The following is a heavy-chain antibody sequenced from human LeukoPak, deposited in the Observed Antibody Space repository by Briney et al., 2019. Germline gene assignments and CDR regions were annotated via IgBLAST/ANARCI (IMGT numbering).Heavy chain of an antibody. CDR1: GFTFSSYA. CDR3: AHTLYYYGSGSFPFDY. CDR2: ISGSGGST. V-gene: IGHV3-23*01. J-gene: IGHJ4*02. D-gene: IGHD3-10*01. Sequence: PGGSLRLSCAASGFTFSSYAMSWVRQAPGKGLEWVSAISGSGGSTCYADSVKGRFTISRDNSKNTLYLQMNSLRAEDTAVYYCAHTLYYYGSGSFPFDYWGQGTLVTVSS.